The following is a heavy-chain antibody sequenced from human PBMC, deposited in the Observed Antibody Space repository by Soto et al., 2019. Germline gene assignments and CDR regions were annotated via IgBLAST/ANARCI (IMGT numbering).Heavy chain of an antibody. J-gene: IGHJ3*02. V-gene: IGHV4-4*02. Sequence: QVQLQESGPGLVKPSGTLSLTCGVSGGSISPINWWSWVRQTPGKGLEWIGEIYHTGTTDYNPSLKSRVTISIDKSKNQFFLNLTSVTAADTAFYFCARGVYGSGNYYTGPSAFDIWGQGTMVIVSS. CDR1: GGSISPINW. CDR2: IYHTGTT. CDR3: ARGVYGSGNYYTGPSAFDI. D-gene: IGHD3-10*01.